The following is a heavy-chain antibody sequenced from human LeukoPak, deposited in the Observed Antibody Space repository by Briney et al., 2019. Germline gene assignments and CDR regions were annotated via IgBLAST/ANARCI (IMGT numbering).Heavy chain of an antibody. Sequence: GASLEISCKGSGSSFNNYWIGWVRQMPGKGLEWMGIIYPGDSDTKYSPSFQGQVTISADKSISTAYLQWNSLKASDSAMYYCATRGGDLDYWGQGTRVTVSS. D-gene: IGHD3-16*01. J-gene: IGHJ4*02. CDR2: IYPGDSDT. CDR3: ATRGGDLDY. CDR1: GSSFNNYW. V-gene: IGHV5-51*01.